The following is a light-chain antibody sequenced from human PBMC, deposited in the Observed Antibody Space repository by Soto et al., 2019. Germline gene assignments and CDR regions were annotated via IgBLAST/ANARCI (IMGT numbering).Light chain of an antibody. CDR2: AAS. J-gene: IGKJ1*01. Sequence: DIRLTQSPSSLSASVGDRVTITCLGSQSISSYLNWYQQKPGKAPKLLIYAASSLQSGVPSRFSGSGSGTDFTLTISSLQPEDFATYYCQQSYSTPTWTFGQVTKVDIK. CDR3: QQSYSTPTWT. CDR1: QSISSY. V-gene: IGKV1-39*01.